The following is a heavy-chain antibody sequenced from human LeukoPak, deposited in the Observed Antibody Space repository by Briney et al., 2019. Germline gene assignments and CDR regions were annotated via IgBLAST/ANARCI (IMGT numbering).Heavy chain of an antibody. CDR1: GFTFSSYS. D-gene: IGHD3-9*01. CDR3: ARAAYYDILTGYYNYYYGMDV. J-gene: IGHJ6*02. Sequence: GRSLRLSCAASGFTFSSYSMNWVRQAPGKGLEWVSSISSSSSYIYYADSVKGRFTISRDNAKNSLYLQMNSLRAEDTAVYYCARAAYYDILTGYYNYYYGMDVWGQGTTVTVSS. CDR2: ISSSSSYI. V-gene: IGHV3-21*01.